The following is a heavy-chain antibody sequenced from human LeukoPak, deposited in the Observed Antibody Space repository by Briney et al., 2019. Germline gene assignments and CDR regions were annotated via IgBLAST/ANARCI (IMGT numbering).Heavy chain of an antibody. CDR3: AREAYQLLNNWFDP. D-gene: IGHD2-2*01. CDR1: GGSFSGYY. Sequence: SETLSLTCAVSGGSFSGYYWSWIRQPPGKGLEWIGEINHSGSTNYNPSLKSRVTISVDTSKNQFSLKLSSVTAADTAVYYCAREAYQLLNNWFDPWGQGTLVTVSS. CDR2: INHSGST. J-gene: IGHJ5*02. V-gene: IGHV4-34*01.